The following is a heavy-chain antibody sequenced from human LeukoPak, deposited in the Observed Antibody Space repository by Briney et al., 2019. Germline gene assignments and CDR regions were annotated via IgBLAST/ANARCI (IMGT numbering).Heavy chain of an antibody. Sequence: SETLSLTCTVSGGSISSSSYYWGWIRQPPGKGLEWIGSIYYSGSTYYNPSLKSRVTISVDTSKNQFSLKLSSVTAADTAVYYCAREPTIVVVPAAEAHNWFDPWGQGTLVTVSS. V-gene: IGHV4-39*02. CDR3: AREPTIVVVPAAEAHNWFDP. CDR1: GGSISSSSYY. D-gene: IGHD2-2*01. J-gene: IGHJ5*02. CDR2: IYYSGST.